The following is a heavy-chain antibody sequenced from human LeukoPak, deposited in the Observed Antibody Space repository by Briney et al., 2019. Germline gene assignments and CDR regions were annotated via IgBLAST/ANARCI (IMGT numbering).Heavy chain of an antibody. CDR1: GGSISSSSYY. J-gene: IGHJ4*02. CDR3: VTGYPVVKRGDDY. Sequence: PSEPLSLTCTVSGGSISSSSYYWGWIRQPPGKGLEWIGSIYYSGSTYYNPSLKSRVTISVDTSKNQISLKLSSVTAADAAVYYCVTGYPVVKRGDDYWGQGTLVTVSS. V-gene: IGHV4-39*01. CDR2: IYYSGST. D-gene: IGHD5-12*01.